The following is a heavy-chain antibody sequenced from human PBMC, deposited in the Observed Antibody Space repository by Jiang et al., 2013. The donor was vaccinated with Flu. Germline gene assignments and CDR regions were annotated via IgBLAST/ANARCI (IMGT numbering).Heavy chain of an antibody. V-gene: IGHV6-1*01. CDR1: GDSVSTNSAA. J-gene: IGHJ3*02. D-gene: IGHD6-19*01. CDR3: ARGVLAGVGDALDI. CDR2: TYYRSKWYN. Sequence: QTLSLTCAISGDSVSTNSAAWNWIRQSPSRGLEWLGRTYYRSKWYNDYALSVRSRITINPDTSKNQFSLQLNSVTPEDTALYYCARGVLAGVGDALDIWGQGTTVTVSS.